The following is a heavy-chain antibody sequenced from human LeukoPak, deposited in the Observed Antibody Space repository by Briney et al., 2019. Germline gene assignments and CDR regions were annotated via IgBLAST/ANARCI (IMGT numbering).Heavy chain of an antibody. D-gene: IGHD5-18*01. V-gene: IGHV3-33*08. CDR3: ARGHVRGYSYGFGY. CDR1: GFMFRSYG. Sequence: GRSLRLSCAASGFMFRSYGMHWVRQAPGKGLEWVAVIWYDGSNKYYTDSVKGRFTISRDNSNNTLYLQMNSLRVEDTAVYYCARGHVRGYSYGFGYWGQGSLVTVSS. CDR2: IWYDGSNK. J-gene: IGHJ4*02.